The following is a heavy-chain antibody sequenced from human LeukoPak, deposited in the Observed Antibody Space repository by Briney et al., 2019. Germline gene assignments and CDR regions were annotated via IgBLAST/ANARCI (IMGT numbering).Heavy chain of an antibody. CDR3: ARGCGGDCYSFDY. V-gene: IGHV4-30-2*01. J-gene: IGHJ4*02. Sequence: PSQTLSLTCAVSGGSISSGGYSLSWIRQPPGKGLEWIGYIYHSGSTYYNPSLKSRVTISVDRSKNQFSLKLSSVTAADTAVYYCARGCGGDCYSFDYWSQGTLVTVSS. CDR2: IYHSGST. CDR1: GGSISSGGYS. D-gene: IGHD2-21*02.